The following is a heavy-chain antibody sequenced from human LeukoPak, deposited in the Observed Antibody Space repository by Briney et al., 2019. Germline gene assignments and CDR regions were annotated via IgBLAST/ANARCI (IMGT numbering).Heavy chain of an antibody. V-gene: IGHV3-23*01. Sequence: GGSLRLSCAASGFTFSSYGMRWVRQAPGKGLEWVSAISGSGGSTYYADSVKGRFTISRDNSKNTLYLQMNSLRAEDTAVYYCARDIDGVVVVAAHWGQGTLVTVSS. J-gene: IGHJ4*02. CDR3: ARDIDGVVVVAAH. D-gene: IGHD2-15*01. CDR1: GFTFSSYG. CDR2: ISGSGGST.